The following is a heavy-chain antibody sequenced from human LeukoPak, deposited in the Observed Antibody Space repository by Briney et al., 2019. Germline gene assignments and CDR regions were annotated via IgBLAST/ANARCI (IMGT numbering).Heavy chain of an antibody. CDR3: ARRSRSYYYGSGSYYGIFDY. CDR2: INHSGST. D-gene: IGHD3-10*01. CDR1: GGSFSGYY. J-gene: IGHJ4*02. V-gene: IGHV4-34*01. Sequence: PSETLSLTCAVYGGSFSGYYWSWIRQPPGKGLEWIGEINHSGSTNYNPSLKSRVTISVDTSKNQFSLKLSSVTAADTAVYYCARRSRSYYYGSGSYYGIFDYWGQGTLVTVSS.